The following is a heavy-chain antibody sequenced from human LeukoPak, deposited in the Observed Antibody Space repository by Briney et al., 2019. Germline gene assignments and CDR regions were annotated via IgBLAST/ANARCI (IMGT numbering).Heavy chain of an antibody. CDR3: ASGYSSSWSDY. D-gene: IGHD6-13*01. V-gene: IGHV4-39*01. CDR1: GGSISSSSYY. Sequence: SETLSLTCTVSGGSISSSSYYWGWIRQPPGKGLEGIGSIYYSGSTYYNPSLKSRVTISVDTSKNQFSLKLSSVTAADTAVYYCASGYSSSWSDYWGQGTLVTVSS. CDR2: IYYSGST. J-gene: IGHJ4*02.